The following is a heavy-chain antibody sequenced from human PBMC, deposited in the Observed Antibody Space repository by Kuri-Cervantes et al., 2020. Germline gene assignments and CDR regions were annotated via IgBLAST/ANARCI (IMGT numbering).Heavy chain of an antibody. Sequence: GGSLRLSCAASGFTFDDYSMHWVRQAPGKGLEWVSCISWNSGSIGYADSVKGRFTISRANAKHSLYLQMNSLRAEDTAVYYCAKALYYFGSGNWFDPWGQGTLVTVSS. D-gene: IGHD3-10*01. V-gene: IGHV3-9*01. CDR1: GFTFDDYS. CDR3: AKALYYFGSGNWFDP. CDR2: ISWNSGSI. J-gene: IGHJ5*02.